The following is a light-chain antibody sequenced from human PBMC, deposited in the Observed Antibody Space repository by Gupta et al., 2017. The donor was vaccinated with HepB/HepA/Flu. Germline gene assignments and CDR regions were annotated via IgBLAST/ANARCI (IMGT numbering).Light chain of an antibody. CDR2: GTS. CDR3: QQYGNSPPIT. Sequence: IVLTQSPDTLSLSPGERATLSCRASQSVSRDHLAWYQQRPGQAPRLILYGTSSRPTGIPERFSGSGSGTEFTLTINKLEPEDFAVYFCQQYGNSPPITFGPGTKVDVK. V-gene: IGKV3-20*01. J-gene: IGKJ3*01. CDR1: QSVSRDH.